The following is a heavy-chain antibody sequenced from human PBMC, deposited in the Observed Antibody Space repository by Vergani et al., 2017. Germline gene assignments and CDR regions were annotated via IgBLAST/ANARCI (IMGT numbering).Heavy chain of an antibody. D-gene: IGHD1-26*01. CDR3: ARPPPYSGSKGSEYFQH. CDR1: GFTFGDYA. V-gene: IGHV3-49*03. Sequence: EVQLLESGGGLVQPGRSLRLSCTASGFTFGDYAMSWFRQAPGKGLEWVGFIRSKAYGGTTEYAASVKGRFTISRDDSKSIAYLQMNSLKTEDTAVYYCARPPPYSGSKGSEYFQHWGQGTLVTVSS. J-gene: IGHJ1*01. CDR2: IRSKAYGGTT.